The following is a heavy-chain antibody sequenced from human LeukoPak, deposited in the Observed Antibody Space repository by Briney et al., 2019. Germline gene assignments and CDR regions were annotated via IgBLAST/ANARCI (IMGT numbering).Heavy chain of an antibody. V-gene: IGHV1-8*01. CDR1: GYTFTSYD. Sequence: GASVKVSCKASGYTFTSYDINWGRRATGQGREWMGWMNPNSGNTGYAQKFQGRVTMTRNTSISTAYMELSSLRSEDTAVYYCARRRGYYDSNGYLDYWGQGTLVTVSS. CDR2: MNPNSGNT. J-gene: IGHJ4*02. D-gene: IGHD3-22*01. CDR3: ARRRGYYDSNGYLDY.